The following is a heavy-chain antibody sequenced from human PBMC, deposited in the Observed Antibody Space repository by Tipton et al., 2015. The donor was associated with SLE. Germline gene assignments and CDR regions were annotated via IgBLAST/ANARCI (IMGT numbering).Heavy chain of an antibody. CDR3: ARARGGFDY. D-gene: IGHD2-15*01. CDR1: GGSISSYY. V-gene: IGHV4-34*01. J-gene: IGHJ4*02. CDR2: INHSGST. Sequence: TLSLTCTVSGGSISSYYWSWIRQPPGKGLEWIGEINHSGSTNYNPSLKSRVTISVDTSKNQFSLKLSSVTAADTAVYYCARARGGFDYWGQGTLVTVSS.